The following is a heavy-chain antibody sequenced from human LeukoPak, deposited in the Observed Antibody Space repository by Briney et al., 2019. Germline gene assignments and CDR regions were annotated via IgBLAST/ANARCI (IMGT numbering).Heavy chain of an antibody. CDR2: ISWNSGSI. V-gene: IGHV3-9*01. CDR1: GFTFDDYA. J-gene: IGHJ4*02. CDR3: ARDWDDGQLD. D-gene: IGHD1-1*01. Sequence: QPGGSLRLSCAASGFTFDDYAMHWVRQAPGKGLEWVSGISWNSGSIGYADSVKGRFTISRDNAKNTLYLQMNSLRAEDTAVYYCARDWDDGQLDWGQGTLVTVSS.